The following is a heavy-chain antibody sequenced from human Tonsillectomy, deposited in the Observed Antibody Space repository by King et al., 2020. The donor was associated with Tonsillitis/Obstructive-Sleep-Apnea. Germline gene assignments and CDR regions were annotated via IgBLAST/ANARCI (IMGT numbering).Heavy chain of an antibody. J-gene: IGHJ5*02. CDR1: AYTLTELS. V-gene: IGHV1-24*01. CDR3: ATTRDFYPSDWFDP. Sequence: QLVQSGAEVKKPGASVKVSCKVSAYTLTELSMHWVRQAPGKGLEWMGSFDPENGETIYAQKFQGRVTMTEDTSTDTAYMELSSLRSEDTAVYYCATTRDFYPSDWFDPWGQGTLVTVSS. CDR2: FDPENGET. D-gene: IGHD3-3*01.